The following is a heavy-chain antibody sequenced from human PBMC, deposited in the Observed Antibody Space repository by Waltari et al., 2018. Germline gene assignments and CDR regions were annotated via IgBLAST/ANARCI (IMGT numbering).Heavy chain of an antibody. CDR3: VKGIWTSAASYYAGLDV. V-gene: IGHV3-23*03. CDR1: GWRYSTYG. Sequence: EVQVLESGGDLVQPGGSLRRPWAASGWRYSTYGRVGVRQGPGKGLEWVSGIRNDGIRTYYVDSVKGRFTISRDNSKNTMSLQMNSLRAEDTGIYYCVKGIWTSAASYYAGLDVWGQGTTVTVSS. D-gene: IGHD3-22*01. CDR2: IRNDGIRT. J-gene: IGHJ6*02.